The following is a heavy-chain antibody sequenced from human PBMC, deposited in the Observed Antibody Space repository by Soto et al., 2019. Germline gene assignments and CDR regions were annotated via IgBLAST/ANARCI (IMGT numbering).Heavy chain of an antibody. Sequence: QITLKESGPALVKPTQTLTLTCAFSGLSLTTNGLSVGWVRQPPGKALEWLALIYWDDDKRYSPSLKSRLTITRDTSKNQLVLTMTNMDPVDTATYYCAHRSTDLCHGMDIWGQGTTVRVSS. J-gene: IGHJ6*02. V-gene: IGHV2-5*02. D-gene: IGHD2-2*01. CDR1: GLSLTTNGLS. CDR3: AHRSTDLCHGMDI. CDR2: IYWDDDK.